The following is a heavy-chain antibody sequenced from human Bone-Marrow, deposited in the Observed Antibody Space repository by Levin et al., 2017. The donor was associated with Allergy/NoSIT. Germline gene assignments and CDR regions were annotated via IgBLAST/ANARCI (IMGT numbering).Heavy chain of an antibody. Sequence: SCAASGFTFSSYAMHWVRQAPGKGLEWVAVISYDGSNKYYADSVKGRFTISRDNSKNTLYLQMNSLRAEDTAVYYCARGGSRTDAFDIWGQGTMVTVSS. J-gene: IGHJ3*02. CDR3: ARGGSRTDAFDI. V-gene: IGHV3-30*04. D-gene: IGHD5-12*01. CDR1: GFTFSSYA. CDR2: ISYDGSNK.